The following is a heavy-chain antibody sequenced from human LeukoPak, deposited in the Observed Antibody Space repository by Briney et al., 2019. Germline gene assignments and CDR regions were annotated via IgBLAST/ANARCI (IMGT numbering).Heavy chain of an antibody. CDR2: INHSGST. CDR3: ARGVLAVATLRPKRNRLDY. J-gene: IGHJ4*02. Sequence: SETLSLTCAVYGGSFSGYYWSWIRQPPGKGLEWIGEINHSGSTNYNPSLKSRVTISVDTSKNQFSLKLSSVTAADTAVYYCARGVLAVATLRPKRNRLDYWGRGTLVTVSS. D-gene: IGHD6-19*01. CDR1: GGSFSGYY. V-gene: IGHV4-34*01.